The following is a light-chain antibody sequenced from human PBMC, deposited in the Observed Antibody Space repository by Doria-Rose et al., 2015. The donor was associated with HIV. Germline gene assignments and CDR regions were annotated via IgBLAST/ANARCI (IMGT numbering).Light chain of an antibody. V-gene: IGKV3-20*01. CDR3: HQYASSRT. J-gene: IGKJ1*01. CDR1: QSASANY. Sequence: TQSPGTLSLSPGERATLSCRASQSASANYLAWYQQRPGQSPRLLIYGASSRATDIPDRFSGSGPGTDFTLTISRLEPEDFAVYYCHQYASSRTFGQGTKVEVK. CDR2: GAS.